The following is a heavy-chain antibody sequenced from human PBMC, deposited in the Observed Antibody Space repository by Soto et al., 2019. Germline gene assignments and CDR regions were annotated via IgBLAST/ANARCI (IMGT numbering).Heavy chain of an antibody. J-gene: IGHJ4*02. V-gene: IGHV3-23*01. CDR1: GFTFSSYD. D-gene: IGHD1-1*01. Sequence: EVQLLESGGGLVQPGGSLRLSCVGSGFTFSSYDMTWVRQAPGKGLEWVSSFSFYGRRDNTYYADSVKGRFTISRDNSRNTVYLQMDNLRVENTAVYYCAKSLYNDNGVRKDHWGQGTLVTVSS. CDR2: FSFYGRRDNT. CDR3: AKSLYNDNGVRKDH.